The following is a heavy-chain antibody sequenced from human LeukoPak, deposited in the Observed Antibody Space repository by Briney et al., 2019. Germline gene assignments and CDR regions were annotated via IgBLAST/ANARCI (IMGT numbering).Heavy chain of an antibody. CDR1: GDSVSSNSAS. D-gene: IGHD3-3*01. J-gene: IGHJ4*02. CDR3: ARSDFWSGLYYFDY. V-gene: IGHV6-1*01. CDR2: TYYRSNWYN. Sequence: SQTLSLTCVISGDSVSSNSASWNWIRQSPSRGLEWLGRTYYRSNWYNDYAVSVKSRISINPDTSKNQFSLKLSSVTAADTAVYYCARSDFWSGLYYFDYWGQGTLVTVSS.